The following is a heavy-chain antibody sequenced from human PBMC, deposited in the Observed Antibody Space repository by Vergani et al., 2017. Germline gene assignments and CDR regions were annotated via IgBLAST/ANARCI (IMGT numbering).Heavy chain of an antibody. CDR2: IYSGGST. Sequence: EVQLVETGGGLIQPGGSLRLSCAASGFTVSSNYMSWVRQAPGKGLEWVSVIYSGGSTYYADSVKGRVTISRDNSKNTLYLQMNSLRVEDTAVYYCARAYGRYDWFDYWGQRTLVTVSS. CDR3: ARAYGRYDWFDY. V-gene: IGHV3-53*02. J-gene: IGHJ4*01. D-gene: IGHD1-20*01. CDR1: GFTVSSNY.